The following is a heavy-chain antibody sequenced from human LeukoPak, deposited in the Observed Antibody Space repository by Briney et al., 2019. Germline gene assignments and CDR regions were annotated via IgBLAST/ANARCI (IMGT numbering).Heavy chain of an antibody. J-gene: IGHJ6*03. CDR3: ARAYSERYGLGYYYMDV. D-gene: IGHD1-26*01. Sequence: GGSLRLPCAASGFTFSSYGMHWVRQAPGKGLEWVAFIRYDGSIKYYADSVKGRCTISRDSSKDTLYLQMNSLRAEDTAVYYCARAYSERYGLGYYYMDVWGKGTTVTVSS. CDR2: IRYDGSIK. CDR1: GFTFSSYG. V-gene: IGHV3-30*02.